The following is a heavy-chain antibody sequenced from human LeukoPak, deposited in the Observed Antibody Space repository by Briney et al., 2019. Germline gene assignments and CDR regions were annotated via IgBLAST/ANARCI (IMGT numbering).Heavy chain of an antibody. J-gene: IGHJ6*02. D-gene: IGHD6-13*01. CDR2: IWYDGSNK. V-gene: IGHV3-33*01. CDR1: GFTFSSYG. Sequence: GRSLRLSCAASGFTFSSYGMHWVRQAPGKGLEWVAVIWYDGSNKYYADSVKGRFTISRDNSKNTLYLQMNSLRAEDTAVYYCARSGAAGRYYYCYGMDVWGQGTTVTVSS. CDR3: ARSGAAGRYYYCYGMDV.